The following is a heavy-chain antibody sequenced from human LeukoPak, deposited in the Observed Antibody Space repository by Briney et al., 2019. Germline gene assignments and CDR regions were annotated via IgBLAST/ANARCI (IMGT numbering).Heavy chain of an antibody. CDR2: IKQGGSEK. CDR1: GFTFSSYW. Sequence: GGSLRLSCAASGFTFSSYWMSWVRQAPGKGLEWVANIKQGGSEKYYVDSVKGRFTISRDNAKNSLYLQMNSLRAEDTAVYYCARERHYGDYAYWGQGTLVTVSS. D-gene: IGHD4-17*01. CDR3: ARERHYGDYAY. J-gene: IGHJ4*02. V-gene: IGHV3-7*01.